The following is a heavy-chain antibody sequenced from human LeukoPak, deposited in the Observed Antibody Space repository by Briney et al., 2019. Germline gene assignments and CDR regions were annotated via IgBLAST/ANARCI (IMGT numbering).Heavy chain of an antibody. V-gene: IGHV3-23*01. CDR2: ISGSGSST. Sequence: GGTLRLSCAASGFTFSSYAMNWVRQAPGKGLYWVSGISGSGSSTYYADSVKGRFTISRDNSKNTLYPQMNSLRVEDTAVYYCAKTPGYSGYEKPYGMDVWGQGTTVTVSS. D-gene: IGHD5-12*01. CDR1: GFTFSSYA. CDR3: AKTPGYSGYEKPYGMDV. J-gene: IGHJ6*02.